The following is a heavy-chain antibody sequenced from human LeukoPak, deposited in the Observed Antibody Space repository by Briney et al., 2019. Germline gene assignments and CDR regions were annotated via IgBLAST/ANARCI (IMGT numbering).Heavy chain of an antibody. CDR2: ISGSGGHT. CDR3: ARGWFGESQPDPFWDY. J-gene: IGHJ4*02. D-gene: IGHD3-10*01. CDR1: GFTFTSYA. Sequence: GGSLRLSCEASGFTFTSYAMTWVRQAPGKGLEWVSGISGSGGHTYNADSVEGRFIISRDNSKNTLYLQMNSLRAEDTAVYYCARGWFGESQPDPFWDYWGQGTLVTVSS. V-gene: IGHV3-23*01.